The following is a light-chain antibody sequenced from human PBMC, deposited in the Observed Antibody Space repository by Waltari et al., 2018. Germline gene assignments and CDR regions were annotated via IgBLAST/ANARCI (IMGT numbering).Light chain of an antibody. Sequence: QSALTQPPSASGSPGQSVTISCTGTSSDVGRYNSVPWYQQHPGKAPNLMFYEVSKRPSGVPARLSGSKSGNTASLTVSGLQAEDEADYYCSSYAGSNNVVFGGGTKLTVL. CDR1: SSDVGRYNS. CDR2: EVS. J-gene: IGLJ2*01. CDR3: SSYAGSNNVV. V-gene: IGLV2-8*01.